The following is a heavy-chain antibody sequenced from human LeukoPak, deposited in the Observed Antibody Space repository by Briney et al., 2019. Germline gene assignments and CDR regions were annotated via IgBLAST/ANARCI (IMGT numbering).Heavy chain of an antibody. V-gene: IGHV3-48*04. CDR2: ISSSSTI. J-gene: IGHJ4*02. D-gene: IGHD3-3*01. CDR1: GFTFSSYS. Sequence: GGSLRLSCAASGFTFSSYSMNWVRQAPGKGLEWVSYISSSSTIYYADSVKGRFTISRDNAKNSVYLQMNSLRAEDTAVYYCARVYQGVAIFDGIDYWGQGTLVTVSS. CDR3: ARVYQGVAIFDGIDY.